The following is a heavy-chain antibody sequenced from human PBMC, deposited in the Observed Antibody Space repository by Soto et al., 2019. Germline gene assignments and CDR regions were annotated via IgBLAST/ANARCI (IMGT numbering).Heavy chain of an antibody. CDR2: ISYDGSNK. V-gene: IGHV3-30*18. Sequence: GGSLRLSCAASGFTFSSYGMHWVRQAPGKGLEWVAVISYDGSNKYYADSVKGRFTISRDNPKNTLYLQMNSLRAEDTAVYYCAKEGSSGWQKTDYWGQGTLVTVSS. CDR1: GFTFSSYG. D-gene: IGHD6-19*01. CDR3: AKEGSSGWQKTDY. J-gene: IGHJ4*02.